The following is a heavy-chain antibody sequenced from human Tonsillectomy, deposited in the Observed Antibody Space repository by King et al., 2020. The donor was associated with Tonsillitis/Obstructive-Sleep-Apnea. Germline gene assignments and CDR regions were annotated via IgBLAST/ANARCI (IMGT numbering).Heavy chain of an antibody. Sequence: ITLKESGPTLVKPTQTLTLTCTFSGFSLSTSRVGLGWIRQPPGKALEWLAIIYWDDDKRYIPSLKSRLTITKDTSKNQVVLTMTNMDPVDTATYYCAHHPNCSSASCWYYFDYWGQGTLVTVSS. J-gene: IGHJ4*02. V-gene: IGHV2-5*02. CDR2: IYWDDDK. D-gene: IGHD2-2*01. CDR3: AHHPNCSSASCWYYFDY. CDR1: GFSLSTSRVG.